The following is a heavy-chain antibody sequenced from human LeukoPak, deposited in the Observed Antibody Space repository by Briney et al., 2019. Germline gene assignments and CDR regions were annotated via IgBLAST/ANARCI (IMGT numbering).Heavy chain of an antibody. CDR1: GGSFSGYY. Sequence: SETLSLTCAVYGGSFSGYYWSWIRQPPGKGLEWIGEINHSGSTNYNPSLKSRVTISVDTSKNQFSLKLSSVTAADTAVYYCARHLRSVYDPRAFDYWGQGTLVTVSS. J-gene: IGHJ4*02. CDR3: ARHLRSVYDPRAFDY. D-gene: IGHD5/OR15-5a*01. V-gene: IGHV4-34*01. CDR2: INHSGST.